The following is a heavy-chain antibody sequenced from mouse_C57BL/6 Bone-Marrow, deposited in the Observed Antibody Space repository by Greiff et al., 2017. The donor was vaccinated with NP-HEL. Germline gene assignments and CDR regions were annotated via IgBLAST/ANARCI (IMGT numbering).Heavy chain of an antibody. V-gene: IGHV14-4*01. Sequence: EVKLLESGAELVRPGASVKLSCTASGFNIKDDYMHWVKQRPEQGLEWIGWIDPENGDTEYASKFQGKATITADTSSNTAYLQLSSLTSEDTAVYYCTTTVVAWDYWGQGTTLTVSS. D-gene: IGHD1-1*01. J-gene: IGHJ2*01. CDR1: GFNIKDDY. CDR3: TTTVVAWDY. CDR2: IDPENGDT.